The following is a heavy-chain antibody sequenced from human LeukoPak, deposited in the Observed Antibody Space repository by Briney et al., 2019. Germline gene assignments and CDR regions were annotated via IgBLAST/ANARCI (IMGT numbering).Heavy chain of an antibody. D-gene: IGHD5-18*01. J-gene: IGHJ4*02. V-gene: IGHV3-64D*06. CDR3: VKDGYSYGTGYFDY. Sequence: GGSLRLSCSASGFTFSSYAMHWVRQAPGKGQEYVSVISSNGGRTYYADSVKGRFTISRDNSKNTLYLQMSSLRAEDTAVYYCVKDGYSYGTGYFDYWGQGTLVTVSS. CDR2: ISSNGGRT. CDR1: GFTFSSYA.